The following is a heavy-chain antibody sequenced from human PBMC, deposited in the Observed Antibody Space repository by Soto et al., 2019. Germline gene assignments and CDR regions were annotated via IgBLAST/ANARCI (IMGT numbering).Heavy chain of an antibody. CDR2: IIPIFGTA. V-gene: IGHV1-69*13. J-gene: IGHJ6*02. CDR1: GGTFSSYA. D-gene: IGHD6-13*01. CDR3: ARSAAADTRMNYYYGMDV. Sequence: SVKVSCKASGGTFSSYAISWVRQAPGQGLEWMGGIIPIFGTANYAQKFQGRVTITADESTSTAYMELSSLRSEDTAVYYCARSAAADTRMNYYYGMDVWGQGTTVT.